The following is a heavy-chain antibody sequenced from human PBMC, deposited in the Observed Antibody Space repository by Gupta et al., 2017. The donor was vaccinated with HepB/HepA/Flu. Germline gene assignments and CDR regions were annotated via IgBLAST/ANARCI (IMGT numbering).Heavy chain of an antibody. J-gene: IGHJ5*02. V-gene: IGHV3-30*03. CDR2: SSYEGSIT. Sequence: QVQLVQSGGGVVQPGRSLRLSCSVSGFTFSDYGRHWGRQSPDKGRDWVASSSYEGSITHYADPVGGRFTISRDNPSSKLYLQMNSLEMVDTGVYYCARNGLGGQDDWFGPWGQGTLVTVSS. CDR3: ARNGLGGQDDWFGP. CDR1: GFTFSDYG. D-gene: IGHD3-10*02.